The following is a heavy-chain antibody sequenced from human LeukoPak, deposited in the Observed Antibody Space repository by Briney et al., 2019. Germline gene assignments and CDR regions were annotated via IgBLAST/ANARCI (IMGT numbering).Heavy chain of an antibody. CDR3: ASRWGFDETGDY. V-gene: IGHV1-2*02. CDR1: GYTFTGYY. D-gene: IGHD2-21*01. Sequence: ASVKVSCKASGYTFTGYYMHWVRQAPGKGREWVGWINPNSGGTNYAQKFQGRVTMTRDTSISTAYMELSRLRSDDTAVYYCASRWGFDETGDYWGQGTLVTVSS. CDR2: INPNSGGT. J-gene: IGHJ4*02.